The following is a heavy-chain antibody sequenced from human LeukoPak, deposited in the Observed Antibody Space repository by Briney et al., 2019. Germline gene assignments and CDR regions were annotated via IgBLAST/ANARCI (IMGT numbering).Heavy chain of an antibody. CDR1: GYTFTSYD. CDR3: ARETSSRFFDY. J-gene: IGHJ4*02. Sequence: ASVKVSCKASGYTFTSYDINWVRQATGQGLEWMGWISAYNGNTNYAQKLQGRVTMTTDTTTSTAYMELNNLRSDDTAVYYCARETSSRFFDYWGQGTLFTVSS. V-gene: IGHV1-18*01. CDR2: ISAYNGNT.